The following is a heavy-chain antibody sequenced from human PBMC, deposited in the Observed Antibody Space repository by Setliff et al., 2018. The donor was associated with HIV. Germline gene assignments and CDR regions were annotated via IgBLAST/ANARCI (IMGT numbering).Heavy chain of an antibody. V-gene: IGHV1-46*01. CDR3: ARAQAYYGGYDAFDI. CDR1: GYTFTSYH. D-gene: IGHD3-3*01. J-gene: IGHJ3*02. CDR2: INPSGGST. Sequence: ASVKVSCKASGYTFTSYHMYWVRQAPGQGLEWMGAINPSGGSTRYAQKFQGRVTMTRDTSTSTMYMELSSLRSEDTAVYYCARAQAYYGGYDAFDIWGQGTMVTVS.